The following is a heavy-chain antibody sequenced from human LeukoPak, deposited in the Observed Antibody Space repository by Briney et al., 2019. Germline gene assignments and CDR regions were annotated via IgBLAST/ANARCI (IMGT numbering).Heavy chain of an antibody. CDR2: ISAYNGNT. CDR1: GYTFTSYG. J-gene: IGHJ4*02. CDR3: ARVPATMIVVVITGFDY. Sequence: ASVKVSSKASGYTFTSYGISWVRQAPGQGLEWMGWISAYNGNTNYAQKLQGRVTMTTDTSTSTAYMELRSLRSDDTAVYYCARVPATMIVVVITGFDYWGQGTLVTVSS. V-gene: IGHV1-18*01. D-gene: IGHD3-22*01.